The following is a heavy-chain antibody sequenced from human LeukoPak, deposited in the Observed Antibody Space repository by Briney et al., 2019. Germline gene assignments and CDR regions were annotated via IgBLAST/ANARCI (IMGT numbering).Heavy chain of an antibody. CDR3: ASRGYCGGDCYSDLGI. D-gene: IGHD2-21*02. CDR1: GYTFTGYY. J-gene: IGHJ4*02. CDR2: INPNSGGT. V-gene: IGHV1-2*02. Sequence: ASAKVSCKASGYTFTGYYMHWVRQAPGQGLEWMGWINPNSGGTNYAQKFQGRVTMTRDTSISTAYMELSRLRSDDTAVYYCASRGYCGGDCYSDLGIWGQGTLVTVSS.